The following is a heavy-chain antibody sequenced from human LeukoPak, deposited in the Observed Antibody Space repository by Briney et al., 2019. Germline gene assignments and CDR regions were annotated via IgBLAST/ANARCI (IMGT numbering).Heavy chain of an antibody. V-gene: IGHV4-34*01. CDR3: ATYGGSDY. CDR1: CGVFWGYY. CDR2: INHSGST. Sequence: SGTPSLPCAVYCGVFWGYYWRWVPHPPREGLEWIGEINHSGSTNYNPSLKSRVTISVDTSKNQFSLKLSSVTAADTAVYYCATYGGSDYWGQGTLVTVSS. J-gene: IGHJ4*02. D-gene: IGHD4/OR15-4a*01.